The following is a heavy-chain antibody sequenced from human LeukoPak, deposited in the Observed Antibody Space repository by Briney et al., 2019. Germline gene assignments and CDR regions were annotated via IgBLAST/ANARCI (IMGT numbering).Heavy chain of an antibody. V-gene: IGHV3-53*01. Sequence: PGGSLRLSCAASGFTVSSNYMSWVRQAPGKGLEWVSVIYSGGSTYYADSGKGRFTISRGNSKNTLYLQMNSLRAEDTAVYYCGSGGVYDFWSGYFGPDYWGQGTLVTVSS. CDR1: GFTVSSNY. CDR3: GSGGVYDFWSGYFGPDY. CDR2: IYSGGST. D-gene: IGHD3-3*01. J-gene: IGHJ4*02.